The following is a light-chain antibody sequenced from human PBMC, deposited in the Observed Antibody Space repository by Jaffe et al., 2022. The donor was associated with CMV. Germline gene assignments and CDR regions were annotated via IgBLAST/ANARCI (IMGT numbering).Light chain of an antibody. Sequence: DIQMTQSPSSLSASVGDRVTISCRASQGIGNTLAWYQQRPGKAPKLLLYAASRLQSGVPSRFSGTGSGTDYTLTISSLQPEDFATYYCQHYYNTPRTFGQGTKVEVK. CDR2: AAS. CDR1: QGIGNT. V-gene: IGKV1-NL1*01. J-gene: IGKJ1*01. CDR3: QHYYNTPRT.